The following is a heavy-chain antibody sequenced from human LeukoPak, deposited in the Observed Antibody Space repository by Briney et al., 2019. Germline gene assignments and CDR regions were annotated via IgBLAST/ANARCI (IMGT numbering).Heavy chain of an antibody. CDR2: IYYSGST. D-gene: IGHD3-10*01. J-gene: IGHJ6*04. Sequence: SETLSLTCTVSGGSISSHYRSWIRQPPGKGLEWIGYIYYSGSTNYNPSLKSRVTISVDTSKNQFSLKLSSLTAADTAVYYCARVSRFLDVWGKGTTVTVSS. CDR3: ARVSRFLDV. V-gene: IGHV4-59*11. CDR1: GGSISSHY.